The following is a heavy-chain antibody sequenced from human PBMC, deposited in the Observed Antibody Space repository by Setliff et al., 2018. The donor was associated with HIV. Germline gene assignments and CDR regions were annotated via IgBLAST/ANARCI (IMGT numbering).Heavy chain of an antibody. D-gene: IGHD2-21*01. Sequence: SGPTLVNPTQTLTLTCTFSGFSLATSGLRVSWIRQPPGKALEWLARIDWDDDKIYNTSLKTRLTISKDTSKNQVVLTVTDVDPVDTATYYCALSTSIYYYFDNWGQGTLVTVPQ. CDR2: IDWDDDK. V-gene: IGHV2-70*04. CDR3: ALSTSIYYYFDN. CDR1: GFSLATSGLR. J-gene: IGHJ4*02.